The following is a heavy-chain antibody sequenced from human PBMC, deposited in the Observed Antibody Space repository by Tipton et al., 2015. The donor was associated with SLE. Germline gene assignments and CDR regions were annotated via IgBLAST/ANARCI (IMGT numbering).Heavy chain of an antibody. J-gene: IGHJ4*02. Sequence: LRLSCTVSGGSISSYYWSWIRQPPGKGLEWIGYIYYSGSTNYNPSLKSRVTISVDTSKNQFSLKLSSVTAADTGVYYCARRLTRYSGYDYFDYWGQGTLVTVSS. V-gene: IGHV4-59*08. CDR3: ARRLTRYSGYDYFDY. D-gene: IGHD5-12*01. CDR2: IYYSGST. CDR1: GGSISSYY.